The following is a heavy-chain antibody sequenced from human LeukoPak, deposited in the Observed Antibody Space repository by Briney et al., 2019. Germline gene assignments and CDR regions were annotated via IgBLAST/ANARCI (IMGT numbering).Heavy chain of an antibody. CDR3: AKDDGWVQYAN. Sequence: PGGSLRLSCAASGFTLSSFEMNWVRQAPGKGLEWVSYISSSGRTIYYADSVKGRFTISRDNAKNSLYLQMNSLRVEDTAVYYCAKDDGWVQYANWGQGTLVTVSS. D-gene: IGHD5-24*01. CDR2: ISSSGRTI. J-gene: IGHJ4*02. CDR1: GFTLSSFE. V-gene: IGHV3-48*03.